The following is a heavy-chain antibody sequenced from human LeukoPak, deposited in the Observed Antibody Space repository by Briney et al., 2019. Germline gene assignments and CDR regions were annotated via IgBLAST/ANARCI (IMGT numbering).Heavy chain of an antibody. CDR3: ARTRLQDWFDP. D-gene: IGHD2-15*01. CDR2: INHSGST. V-gene: IGHV4-34*01. J-gene: IGHJ5*02. Sequence: PSETLSLTCAVYGGSFSGYYWSWIRQLPGKGLEWIGEINHSGSTNYNPSLKSRVTISVDTSKNQFSLKLSSVTAADTAVYYCARTRLQDWFDPWGQGTLVTVSS. CDR1: GGSFSGYY.